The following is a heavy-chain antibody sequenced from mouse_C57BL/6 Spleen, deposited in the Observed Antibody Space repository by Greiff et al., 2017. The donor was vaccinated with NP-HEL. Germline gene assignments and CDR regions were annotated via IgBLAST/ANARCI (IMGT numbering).Heavy chain of an antibody. V-gene: IGHV14-1*01. CDR3: TTYDGYSHYYAMDY. CDR2: IDPEDGDT. D-gene: IGHD2-3*01. J-gene: IGHJ4*01. Sequence: VQLQQSGAELVRPGASVKLSCTASGFNIKDYYMHWVKQRPEQGLEWIGRIDPEDGDTEYAPKFQGKATMTADTSSNTAYLQLSSLTSEDTAVYYCTTYDGYSHYYAMDYWGQGTSVTVSS. CDR1: GFNIKDYY.